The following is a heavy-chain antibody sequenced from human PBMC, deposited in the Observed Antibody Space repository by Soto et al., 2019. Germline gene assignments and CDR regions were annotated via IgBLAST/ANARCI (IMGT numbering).Heavy chain of an antibody. V-gene: IGHV1-18*01. CDR2: ISAYNGNT. J-gene: IGHJ4*02. Sequence: VQLVQSGAEVKKPGASVKVSCKASGYTFTSYAISWVRQAPGQGLEWMGWISAYNGNTKYAQKVQGRVTMTTDTSTSTAHMDLRSLRSDDTAVYYCARDVNSGTFDYWGQGTLVTVSS. CDR3: ARDVNSGTFDY. CDR1: GYTFTSYA. D-gene: IGHD3-10*01.